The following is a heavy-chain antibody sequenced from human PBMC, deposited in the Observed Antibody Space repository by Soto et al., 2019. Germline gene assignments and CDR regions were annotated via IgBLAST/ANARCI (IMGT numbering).Heavy chain of an antibody. D-gene: IGHD5-18*01. CDR1: GFTFRSYA. Sequence: SLRLSCAASGFTFRSYAMHWVRQAPGKGLEWVGIIWYDGTNKYYADSVRGRFTISRDNSKNTMYLQVNSLRAEDTAVYYCARTGRRLPNPALPGASGYYGLDLWGQGTTVTVSS. CDR3: ARTGRRLPNPALPGASGYYGLDL. J-gene: IGHJ6*02. V-gene: IGHV3-33*01. CDR2: IWYDGTNK.